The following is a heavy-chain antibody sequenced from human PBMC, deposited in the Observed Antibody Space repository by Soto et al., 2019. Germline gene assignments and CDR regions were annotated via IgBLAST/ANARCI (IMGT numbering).Heavy chain of an antibody. CDR3: AKSITMVRGVIINDAFDI. CDR1: GFTFDDYA. V-gene: IGHV3-9*01. CDR2: ISWTSGSI. J-gene: IGHJ3*02. Sequence: EVQLVESGGGLVQPGRSLRLSCAASGFTFDDYAMHWVRQAPGKGLEWVSGISWTSGSIGYADSVKGRFTISRDNAKNSLYLQMNSLRAEDTALYYCAKSITMVRGVIINDAFDIWGQGTMVTVSS. D-gene: IGHD3-10*01.